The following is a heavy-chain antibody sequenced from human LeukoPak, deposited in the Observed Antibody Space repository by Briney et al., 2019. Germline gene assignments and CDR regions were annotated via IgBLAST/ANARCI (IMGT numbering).Heavy chain of an antibody. V-gene: IGHV4-34*01. Sequence: SETLSLTCGVSGGSFSGYYWSWIRQPPGKGLEWIGEVNHSGSTNYNPSLKSRVTISVHTSKNQFSLKPSSVTAADTAVYYCARGGVAWYIDYWGQGTLVTVSS. D-gene: IGHD1-14*01. CDR1: GGSFSGYY. J-gene: IGHJ4*02. CDR3: ARGGVAWYIDY. CDR2: VNHSGST.